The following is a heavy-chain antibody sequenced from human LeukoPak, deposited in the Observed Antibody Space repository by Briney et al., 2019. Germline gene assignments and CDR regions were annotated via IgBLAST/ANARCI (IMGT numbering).Heavy chain of an antibody. J-gene: IGHJ4*02. V-gene: IGHV3-30*04. CDR1: GFTFSSYA. Sequence: GGSLRLSCAASGFTFSSYAMHWVRQAPGKGLEWVAVISYDGSNKYYADSVKGRFTISRDNSKNTLYLQMNSLRAEDTAVYYCAKVRRWLQLFDYWGQGTLVTVSS. D-gene: IGHD5-24*01. CDR3: AKVRRWLQLFDY. CDR2: ISYDGSNK.